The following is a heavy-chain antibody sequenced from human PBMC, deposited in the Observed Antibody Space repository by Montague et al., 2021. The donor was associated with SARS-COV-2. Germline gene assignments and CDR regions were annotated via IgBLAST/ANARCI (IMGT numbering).Heavy chain of an antibody. V-gene: IGHV3-23*01. Sequence: SLRLSCAASGFSFRSYAMHWVRQAPGKGLAWVSGMSGAGGSTYYADSVKGRFTISRDNSKNTLYVQMNSLRVEDTAVYHCAKEIAAGGRPDFDYWGQGTLVTVSS. J-gene: IGHJ4*02. CDR2: MSGAGGST. D-gene: IGHD6-13*01. CDR3: AKEIAAGGRPDFDY. CDR1: GFSFRSYA.